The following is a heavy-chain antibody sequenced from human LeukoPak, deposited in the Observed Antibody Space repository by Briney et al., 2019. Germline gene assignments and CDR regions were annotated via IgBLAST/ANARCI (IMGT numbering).Heavy chain of an antibody. V-gene: IGHV4-38-2*02. CDR1: GYSISSGYY. D-gene: IGHD4-17*01. CDR3: ARDWGLYGDYFDY. CDR2: IYHSGST. Sequence: SETLSLTCAVSGYSISSGYYWGWIRQPPGKGLEWIGSIYHSGSTYYNPSLKSRVTISVDTSKNQFSLKLSSVTAADTAVYYCARDWGLYGDYFDYWGQGTLVTVSS. J-gene: IGHJ4*02.